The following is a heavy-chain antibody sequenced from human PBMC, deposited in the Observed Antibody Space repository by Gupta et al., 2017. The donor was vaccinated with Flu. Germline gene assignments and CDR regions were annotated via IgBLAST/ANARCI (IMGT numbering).Heavy chain of an antibody. D-gene: IGHD3-22*01. J-gene: IGHJ6*02. V-gene: IGHV1-8*01. CDR2: MSPKNGNT. CDR1: GYTFTNYD. Sequence: QVQLVQSGAEVKKPGASVKVSCKASGYTFTNYDINWVRQATGQGLEWMGWMSPKNGNTGYAQKFQGRVSMTRNASISTAYMELSSLRSDDTAIYYCVKDYYDYSGEWWDVWGQGTTVTVSS. CDR3: VKDYYDYSGEWWDV.